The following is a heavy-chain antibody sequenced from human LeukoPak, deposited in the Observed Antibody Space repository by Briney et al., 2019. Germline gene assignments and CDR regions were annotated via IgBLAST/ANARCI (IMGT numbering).Heavy chain of an antibody. CDR2: ISTYNGNT. V-gene: IGHV1-18*01. CDR1: GYTFFTYG. CDR3: ARQYGDNSGSLDH. Sequence: GASVEVSCTASGYTFFTYGVTWVRQAPGQGLEWMGWISTYNGNTIAQKFLGRVTLTTDTSTSTAYMELRSLKSDDTAVYYCARQYGDNSGSLDHWGQGTPVTVSS. J-gene: IGHJ4*02. D-gene: IGHD4-23*01.